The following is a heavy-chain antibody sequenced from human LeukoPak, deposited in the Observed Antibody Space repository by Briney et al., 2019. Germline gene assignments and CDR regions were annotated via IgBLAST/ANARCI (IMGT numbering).Heavy chain of an antibody. Sequence: SETLSLTCAVSGGSISSSNWWSWVRQPPGKGLEWIGEINHSGSTNYNPSLKSRVTISVDTSKNQFSLKLSSVTAADTAVYYCARGRTMVAFDYWGQGTLVTVSS. CDR1: GGSISSSNW. CDR3: ARGRTMVAFDY. CDR2: INHSGST. D-gene: IGHD4/OR15-4a*01. V-gene: IGHV4-4*02. J-gene: IGHJ4*02.